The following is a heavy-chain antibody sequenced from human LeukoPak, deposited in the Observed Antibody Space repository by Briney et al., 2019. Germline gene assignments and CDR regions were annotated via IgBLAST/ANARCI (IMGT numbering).Heavy chain of an antibody. Sequence: ASVKVSFKASGYTFTSYGISWVRQGPGQGLEWMGWISAYNGNTNYAQKLQGRVTMTTDTSTSTAYMELRSLRSDDTAVYYCARDWKRMGYYYYMDVWGKGTTVTVSS. CDR2: ISAYNGNT. J-gene: IGHJ6*03. V-gene: IGHV1-18*01. D-gene: IGHD1-1*01. CDR1: GYTFTSYG. CDR3: ARDWKRMGYYYYMDV.